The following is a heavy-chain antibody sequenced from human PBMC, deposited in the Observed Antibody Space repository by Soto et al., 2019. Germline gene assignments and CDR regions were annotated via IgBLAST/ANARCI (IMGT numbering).Heavy chain of an antibody. J-gene: IGHJ3*02. CDR2: VSGDGRDI. CDR3: ARGLNKVAGGAFDI. V-gene: IGHV3-30*19. Sequence: QVQLVQSGGGAVLPGNSLRLSCAASGFSFSWAGMHWLRQTPGKGLEWVAVVSGDGRDILYAGSVKGRFTISRDNPKSTLYLQMNSLGAEDAAIYYCARGLNKVAGGAFDIWGQGTLVTVSS. CDR1: GFSFSWAG. D-gene: IGHD3-16*01.